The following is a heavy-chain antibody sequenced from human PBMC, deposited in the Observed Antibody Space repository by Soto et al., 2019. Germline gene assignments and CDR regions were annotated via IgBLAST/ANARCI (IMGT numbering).Heavy chain of an antibody. Sequence: GASVKVSCKASGYTFTSYGISWVRQAPGQGLEWMGWISAYNGNTNYAQKLQGRVTMTTDTSTSTAYMELRSLRSDDTAVYYCAVAPGIAVAGPRARFDPWGQGTLVTVSS. V-gene: IGHV1-18*01. J-gene: IGHJ5*02. D-gene: IGHD6-19*01. CDR2: ISAYNGNT. CDR3: AVAPGIAVAGPRARFDP. CDR1: GYTFTSYG.